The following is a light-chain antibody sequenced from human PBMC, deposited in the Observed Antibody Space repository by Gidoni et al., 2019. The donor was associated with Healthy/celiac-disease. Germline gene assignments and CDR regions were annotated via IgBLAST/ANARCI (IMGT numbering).Light chain of an antibody. Sequence: DIVMTQSPLSLPVTPGEPASISCRSSQSLLHSNGYNYLDWYLQKPGQSPQLLIYLGSHRASVVPDRFSGSGSGTDFTLKSSRVEAEDVGVYYCMQALQTRTFXQXTKVEIK. J-gene: IGKJ1*01. CDR2: LGS. CDR1: QSLLHSNGYNY. V-gene: IGKV2-28*01. CDR3: MQALQTRT.